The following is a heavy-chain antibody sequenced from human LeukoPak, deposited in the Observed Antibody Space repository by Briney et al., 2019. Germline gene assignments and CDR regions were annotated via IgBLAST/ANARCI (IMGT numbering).Heavy chain of an antibody. CDR2: ISSSSSYI. V-gene: IGHV3-21*01. CDR3: ARERQWAFDI. J-gene: IGHJ3*02. Sequence: GGSLRLSCAASGFTFSGYNMNWVRQAPGKGLQWVSSISSSSSYIYYADSVKGRFTISRDNAKNSLYLQMNSLRAEDTAVYYCARERQWAFDIWGQGIMVTVSS. D-gene: IGHD6-19*01. CDR1: GFTFSGYN.